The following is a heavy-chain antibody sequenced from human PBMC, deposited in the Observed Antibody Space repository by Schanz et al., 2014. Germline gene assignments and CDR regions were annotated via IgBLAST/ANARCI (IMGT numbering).Heavy chain of an antibody. J-gene: IGHJ4*02. Sequence: QVQLVQSGSELKKPGASVKVSCKASGYTFTNYAINWVRQAPGQGLEWMGWINTNTGNPTYAQGFTGRFVFSLDTSVSTAYLQISFLKADDTAVFFCARGEANWGQYWGQGTLVTVSS. V-gene: IGHV7-4-1*02. CDR2: INTNTGNP. CDR1: GYTFTNYA. CDR3: ARGEANWGQY. D-gene: IGHD7-27*01.